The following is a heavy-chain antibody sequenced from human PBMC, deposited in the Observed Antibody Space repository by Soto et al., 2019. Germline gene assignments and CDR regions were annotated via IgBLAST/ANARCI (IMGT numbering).Heavy chain of an antibody. CDR3: AREGYYDILTGGYYYYGMDV. J-gene: IGHJ6*02. V-gene: IGHV3-7*05. CDR1: GFTFSSYW. CDR2: IKQDGSEK. Sequence: GGSLRLSCAASGFTFSSYWMSWVRQAPGKGLEWVANIKQDGSEKYYVDSVKGRFTISRDNAKNSLYLQMNSLRAEDTAVYYCAREGYYDILTGGYYYYGMDVWGQGTTVTVSS. D-gene: IGHD3-9*01.